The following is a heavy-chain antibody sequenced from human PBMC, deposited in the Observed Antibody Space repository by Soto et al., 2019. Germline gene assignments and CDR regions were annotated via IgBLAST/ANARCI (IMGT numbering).Heavy chain of an antibody. CDR2: IYWDDDK. Sequence: QITLKESCPTLVKPTQTLTLTCTFSGFSLSTSAVGVGWIRQPPGKALEWLALIYWDDDKRYSPSLKTRLTITKDTSKNQVVLTMTDMDPVDTATYYCAHRGYSSSWDYWYFDLWGRGTLVTVSS. J-gene: IGHJ2*01. CDR3: AHRGYSSSWDYWYFDL. CDR1: GFSLSTSAVG. V-gene: IGHV2-5*02. D-gene: IGHD6-13*01.